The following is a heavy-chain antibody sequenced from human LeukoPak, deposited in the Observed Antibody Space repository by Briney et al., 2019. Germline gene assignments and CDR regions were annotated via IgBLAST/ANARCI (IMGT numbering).Heavy chain of an antibody. CDR2: IWYDGSNK. CDR1: GFTFSSYG. CDR3: ARDFNSYIAAAGGYFDY. J-gene: IGHJ4*02. D-gene: IGHD6-13*01. Sequence: GGSLRLSCAASGFTFSSYGMHWVRQAPGKGLEWVVVIWYDGSNKYYADSVKGRFTISRDNSKNTLYLQMNSLRAEDTAVYYCARDFNSYIAAAGGYFDYWGQGTLVTVSS. V-gene: IGHV3-33*01.